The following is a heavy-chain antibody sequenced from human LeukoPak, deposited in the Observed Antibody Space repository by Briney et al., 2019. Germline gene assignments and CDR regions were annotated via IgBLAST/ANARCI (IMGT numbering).Heavy chain of an antibody. Sequence: GGSLRLSCAASGFTFDDYAMHWVRQAPGKGLEWVSGISWNSGSIGYADSVKGRFTISRDNAKNSLYLQMNSLRAEDTALYYCAKGGEGSTSCYIDYWGQGTWSPSPQ. CDR3: AKGGEGSTSCYIDY. CDR1: GFTFDDYA. V-gene: IGHV3-9*01. J-gene: IGHJ4*02. CDR2: ISWNSGSI. D-gene: IGHD2-2*02.